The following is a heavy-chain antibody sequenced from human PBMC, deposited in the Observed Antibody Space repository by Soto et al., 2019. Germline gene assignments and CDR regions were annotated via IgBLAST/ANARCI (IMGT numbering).Heavy chain of an antibody. J-gene: IGHJ6*02. Sequence: QVQLVQSGAEVKKPGPSVKVSCKASGGTFSSYAISWVRQAPGQGLEWMGGIIPIFGTANYAQKFQGRVTITADESTSTAYMELSSLRSEDTAVYYCASSRIAARLSAYYYGMDVWGQGTTVTVSS. CDR1: GGTFSSYA. D-gene: IGHD6-6*01. V-gene: IGHV1-69*01. CDR2: IIPIFGTA. CDR3: ASSRIAARLSAYYYGMDV.